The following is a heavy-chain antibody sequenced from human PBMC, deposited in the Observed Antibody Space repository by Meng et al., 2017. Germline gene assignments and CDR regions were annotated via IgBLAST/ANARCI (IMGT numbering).Heavy chain of an antibody. CDR2: INTYTGNQ. J-gene: IGHJ4*02. CDR1: GYTFSSSV. D-gene: IGHD1-26*01. CDR3: AREGRVHFDY. Sequence: QVLLVRDAAEVKEPGVSVKVTCKASGYTFSSSVTKWVRQPPAGEVEWMGAINTYTGNQTYAQGFIGRFVFTLDTSVSTAYLQISSLKADDTAVYYCAREGRVHFDYWGQGTLVTVSS. V-gene: IGHV7-4-1*02.